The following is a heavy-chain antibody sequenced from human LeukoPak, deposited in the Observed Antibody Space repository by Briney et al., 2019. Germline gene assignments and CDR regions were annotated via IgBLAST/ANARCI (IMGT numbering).Heavy chain of an antibody. V-gene: IGHV4-59*01. Sequence: SETLSLTCTVSGGSISSYYWSWIRQPPGKGLEWIGYIYYSGSTNYNPSLKSRVTISVDTSKNQFSLKLSSVTAADTAVYYCATRGDYDLDYWGQGILVTVSS. CDR2: IYYSGST. CDR3: ATRGDYDLDY. J-gene: IGHJ4*02. CDR1: GGSISSYY. D-gene: IGHD3-22*01.